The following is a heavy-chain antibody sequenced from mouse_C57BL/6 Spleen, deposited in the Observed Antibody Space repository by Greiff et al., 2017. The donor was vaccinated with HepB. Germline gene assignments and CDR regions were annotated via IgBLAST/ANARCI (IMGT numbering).Heavy chain of an antibody. Sequence: QVQLQQPGAELVRPGSSVKLSCKASGYTFTSYWMDWVKQRPGQGLEWIGNIYPSDSETHYNQKFKDKATLTVDKSSSTAYMQLSSLTSEDSAVYYCAREGVITRYFDVWGTGTTVTVSS. V-gene: IGHV1-61*01. CDR2: IYPSDSET. J-gene: IGHJ1*03. D-gene: IGHD1-1*01. CDR3: AREGVITRYFDV. CDR1: GYTFTSYW.